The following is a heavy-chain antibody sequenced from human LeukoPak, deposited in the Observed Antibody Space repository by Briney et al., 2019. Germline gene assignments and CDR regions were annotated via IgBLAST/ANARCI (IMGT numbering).Heavy chain of an antibody. CDR2: IGARGRNT. D-gene: IGHD1-14*01. CDR1: GFTFTRHA. V-gene: IGHV3-23*01. J-gene: IGHJ5*02. Sequence: PGGSLRLSCAASGFTFTRHAISCVSQAPGKGLEWVSGIGARGRNTYYADSVQGRFTISRDNSQDKLSLQMNSLRDDDTAIYYCTKEPELLPSGDWFDPWGQGTLVTVSS. CDR3: TKEPELLPSGDWFDP.